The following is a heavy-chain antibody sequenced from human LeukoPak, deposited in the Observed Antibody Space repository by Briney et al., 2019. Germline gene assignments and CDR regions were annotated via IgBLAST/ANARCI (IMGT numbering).Heavy chain of an antibody. CDR3: AILPATDTYYYDNRGYYRPGVH. CDR2: IYYTGST. CDR1: GGSISSSHYY. D-gene: IGHD3-22*01. Sequence: SETLSLTCTVSGGSISSSHYYWGWVRQPPGKGLEWIGSIYYTGSTYYNPSLKSRVTISVDTTKNQFSLRLSSATAADTAVYYCAILPATDTYYYDNRGYYRPGVHWGQGTLVTVSS. V-gene: IGHV4-39*07. J-gene: IGHJ4*02.